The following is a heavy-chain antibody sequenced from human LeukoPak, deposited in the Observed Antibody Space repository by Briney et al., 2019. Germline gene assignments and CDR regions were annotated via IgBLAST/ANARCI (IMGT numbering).Heavy chain of an antibody. CDR1: GFTFSSYS. CDR3: ARDKTAAFDY. CDR2: ISSSSSYI. V-gene: IGHV3-21*01. D-gene: IGHD1-1*01. J-gene: IGHJ4*02. Sequence: GGSLRLSCAASGFTFSSYSMNWVRQAPGKGLEWVSSISSSSSYIYYADSVKGRFTISRDNSKNTLYLQMGSLRAEDMAVYYCARDKTAAFDYWGQGTLVTVSS.